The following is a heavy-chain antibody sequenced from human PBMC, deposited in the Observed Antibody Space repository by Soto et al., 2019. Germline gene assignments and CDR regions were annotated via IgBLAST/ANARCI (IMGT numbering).Heavy chain of an antibody. V-gene: IGHV4-30-4*08. D-gene: IGHD1-26*01. CDR2: VYYSGIT. CDR1: GGSISSGDYY. CDR3: ARPLTPLRGADAFDI. J-gene: IGHJ3*02. Sequence: SETLSLTCTVSGGSISSGDYYWSWIRQHPGKGLEWIGVVYYSGITYYNPSPGSRLLMSVDTSKNQFSLEVSFVTAADTAVYYCARPLTPLRGADAFDIWGQGTMVHISS.